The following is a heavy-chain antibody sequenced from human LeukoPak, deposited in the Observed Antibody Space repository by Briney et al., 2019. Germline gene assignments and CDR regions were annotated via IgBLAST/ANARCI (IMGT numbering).Heavy chain of an antibody. J-gene: IGHJ4*02. Sequence: SETLSLTCTVSGGSISSYYWSWIRQPAGKGLEWIGRIYTSGSTNYNPSLKSRVTMSVDTSKNQLSLKLSSVTAADTAVYYCARDSRLGQQLDSFDYWGQGTLVTVSS. D-gene: IGHD6-13*01. CDR2: IYTSGST. CDR3: ARDSRLGQQLDSFDY. CDR1: GGSISSYY. V-gene: IGHV4-4*07.